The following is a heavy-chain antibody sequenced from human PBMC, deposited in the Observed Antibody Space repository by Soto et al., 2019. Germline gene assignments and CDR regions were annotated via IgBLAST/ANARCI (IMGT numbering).Heavy chain of an antibody. CDR2: INPNSGGT. CDR1: GYTFTGYY. J-gene: IGHJ4*02. Sequence: ASVKVSCKASGYTFTGYYMHWVRQAPGQGLEWMGWINPNSGGTNYAQKFQGRVTMTRDTSISTAYMELSRLRSDDTAVYYCARAAKSKKLTYYFDYWGQGTLVTVSS. D-gene: IGHD3-16*01. V-gene: IGHV1-2*02. CDR3: ARAAKSKKLTYYFDY.